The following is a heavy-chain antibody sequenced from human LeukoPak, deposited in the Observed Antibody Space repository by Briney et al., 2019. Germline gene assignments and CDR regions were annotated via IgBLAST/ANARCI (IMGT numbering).Heavy chain of an antibody. D-gene: IGHD5-24*01. J-gene: IGHJ4*02. CDR1: GFTFTSYA. CDR2: ISSTSSYI. V-gene: IGHV3-21*01. CDR3: ATGDGYKFDY. Sequence: GWSLTRYCAASGFTFTSYAMNWVRQAPGKGGELVPSISSTSSYIYYADSVKGRFTISRDNAKNSLYLQMNSLRAEDTAVYYCATGDGYKFDYWGQGTLVTVSS.